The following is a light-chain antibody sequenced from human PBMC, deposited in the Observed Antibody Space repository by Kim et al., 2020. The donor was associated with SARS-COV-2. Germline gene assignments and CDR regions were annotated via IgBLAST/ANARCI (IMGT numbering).Light chain of an antibody. CDR3: QQSYSTPYT. V-gene: IGKV1-39*01. CDR2: AAS. CDR1: QSISSY. Sequence: ASVGDRVTITCRASQSISSYLNWYQQKPGKAPKLLIYAASSLQSGVPSRFSGSGSGTDFTLTISSLQPEDFATYYCQQSYSTPYTFGGGTKVDIK. J-gene: IGKJ4*01.